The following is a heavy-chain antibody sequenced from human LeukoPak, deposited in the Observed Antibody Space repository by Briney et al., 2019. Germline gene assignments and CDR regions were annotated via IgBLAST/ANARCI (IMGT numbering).Heavy chain of an antibody. D-gene: IGHD2-15*01. V-gene: IGHV4-30-2*01. CDR3: ARLYCSGGSCYDAFDI. CDR1: GGSISSGGYS. Sequence: PSETLSLTCAVSGGSISSGGYSWSWIRQPPGKGLEWIGYIYHSGSTYYNPSLKSRVTISVDRSKNQFSLKLSSVTAADTAVYYCARLYCSGGSCYDAFDIWGQGTMVTVSS. J-gene: IGHJ3*02. CDR2: IYHSGST.